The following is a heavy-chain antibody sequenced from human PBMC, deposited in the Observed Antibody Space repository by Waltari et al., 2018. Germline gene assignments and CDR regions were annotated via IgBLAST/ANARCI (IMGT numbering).Heavy chain of an antibody. Sequence: EVQLVESGGVVVQPGGSLRLYCAASGFPFDSYTMHWVRQAPGKCLELVSLISWDGGSTYYADSVKGRFTISRDNSKNSLYLQMNSLRTEDIALYYCATGPFDYWGQGTLVTVSS. V-gene: IGHV3-43*01. CDR1: GFPFDSYT. CDR2: ISWDGGST. J-gene: IGHJ4*02. CDR3: ATGPFDY.